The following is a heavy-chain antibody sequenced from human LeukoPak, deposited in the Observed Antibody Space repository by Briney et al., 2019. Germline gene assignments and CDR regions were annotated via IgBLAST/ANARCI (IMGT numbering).Heavy chain of an antibody. D-gene: IGHD6-6*01. CDR2: ISDSGGST. V-gene: IGHV3-23*01. Sequence: GGSLRLSCAVSGITLSNYGMSWVRQAPGKGLEWVAGISDSGGSTKYADSVKGRFTISRDNPKNTLFLQMKSLRAEDTAVYFCASRPASSYSSSSRGFDYWGQGTLVTVSS. J-gene: IGHJ4*02. CDR3: ASRPASSYSSSSRGFDY. CDR1: GITLSNYG.